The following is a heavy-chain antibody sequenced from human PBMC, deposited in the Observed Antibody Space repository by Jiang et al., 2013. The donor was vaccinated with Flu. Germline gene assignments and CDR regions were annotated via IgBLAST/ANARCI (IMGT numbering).Heavy chain of an antibody. CDR2: IYWNGDR. Sequence: KPTQTLTLTCTVSGFSLSTSGVSVAWIRQPPGKALQWLASIYWNGDRLYSPSLETKLTITRDASKNXVVLTVTKMEPVDTATYFCAYISAQYNYNAIDYWGQGTLVTVSS. V-gene: IGHV2-5*01. J-gene: IGHJ4*02. CDR1: GFSLSTSGVS. D-gene: IGHD1-1*01. CDR3: AYISAQYNYNAIDY.